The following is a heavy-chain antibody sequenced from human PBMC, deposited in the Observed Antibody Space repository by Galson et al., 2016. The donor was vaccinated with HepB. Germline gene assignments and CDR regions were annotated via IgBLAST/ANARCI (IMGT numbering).Heavy chain of an antibody. CDR3: AKDISPQYDSSGYFTRRCMQH. Sequence: SLRLSCAASGFTFSSYPMPWVRQAPGRGLDWVSSIDSGGGGRTYYADSVKGRFIISRDNSKTALYLQMNSLRPEDTALYYCAKDISPQYDSSGYFTRRCMQHWGQGTLVTVSS. CDR2: IDSGGGGRT. CDR1: GFTFSSYP. J-gene: IGHJ1*01. D-gene: IGHD3-22*01. V-gene: IGHV3-23*01.